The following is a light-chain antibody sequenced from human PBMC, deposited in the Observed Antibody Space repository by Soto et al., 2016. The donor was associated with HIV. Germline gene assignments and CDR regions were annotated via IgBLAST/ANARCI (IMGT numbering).Light chain of an antibody. J-gene: IGKJ2*01. V-gene: IGKV2-28*01. CDR3: MQVLQTPYT. CDR2: LGS. Sequence: DIVMTQSPLFLPVIPGEPASISCRSSQSLLHSNGYKYLDWYMQKPGQSPHLLIYLGSNRASGVPDRFSGSGSGTDFTLKISRVEAEDVGVYYCMQVLQTPYTFGQGTKLEIK. CDR1: QSLLHSNGYKY.